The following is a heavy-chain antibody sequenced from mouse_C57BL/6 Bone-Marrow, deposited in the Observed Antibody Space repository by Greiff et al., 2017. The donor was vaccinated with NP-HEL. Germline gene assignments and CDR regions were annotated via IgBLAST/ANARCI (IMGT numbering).Heavy chain of an antibody. CDR1: GFTFSDYG. V-gene: IGHV5-17*01. J-gene: IGHJ4*01. Sequence: EVQVVESGGGLVKPGGSLKLSCAASGFTFSDYGMHWVRQAPEKGLEWVAYISSGSSTIYYADTVKGRFTISRDNAKNTLFLQMTSLSSEDTAMYYCARTRGNYEDYYAMDYWGQGTSVTVSS. D-gene: IGHD2-1*01. CDR3: ARTRGNYEDYYAMDY. CDR2: ISSGSSTI.